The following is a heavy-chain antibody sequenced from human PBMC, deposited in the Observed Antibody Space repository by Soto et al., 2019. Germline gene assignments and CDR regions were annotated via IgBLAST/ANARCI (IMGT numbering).Heavy chain of an antibody. Sequence: SETLSLTCTVSGGSISSYYWSWIRQPPGKGLEWIGYIYYSGSTNYNPSLKSRVTISVDTSKNQFSLKLSSVTAADTAVYYCASSGYYDSSGYYFDYLGQGTLVTVSS. CDR2: IYYSGST. V-gene: IGHV4-59*01. J-gene: IGHJ4*02. CDR1: GGSISSYY. CDR3: ASSGYYDSSGYYFDY. D-gene: IGHD3-22*01.